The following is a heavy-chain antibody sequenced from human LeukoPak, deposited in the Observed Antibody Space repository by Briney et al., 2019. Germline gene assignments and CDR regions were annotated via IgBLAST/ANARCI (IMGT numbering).Heavy chain of an antibody. CDR1: GFTFSNYW. D-gene: IGHD6-19*01. CDR2: IKQDGSEK. CDR3: ARPSVAGPYFDF. V-gene: IGHV3-7*01. J-gene: IGHJ4*02. Sequence: GGSLRLSCAASGFTFSNYWMNWVRQAPGKGLECVANIKQDGSEKYYVDSVKGRFTISRDNAKNSLYLQMNSLRAEDTAVYYCARPSVAGPYFDFWGQGTLVTVSS.